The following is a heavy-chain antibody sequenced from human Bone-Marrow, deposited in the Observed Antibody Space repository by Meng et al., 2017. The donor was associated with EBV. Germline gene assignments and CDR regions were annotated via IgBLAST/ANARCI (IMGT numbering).Heavy chain of an antibody. Sequence: HITLKESGPALVKPTQPLTPTCTFSGFSLSPSGVGVGWIRQPPGKALEWLALIYWDDDKRYSPSLKSRITITKDPSKNQVVLTMTNMDPVDTATYYCAHSLEAAAGVAWGQRTLVTVSS. D-gene: IGHD6-13*01. CDR3: AHSLEAAAGVA. CDR2: IYWDDDK. J-gene: IGHJ5*02. V-gene: IGHV2-5*02. CDR1: GFSLSPSGVG.